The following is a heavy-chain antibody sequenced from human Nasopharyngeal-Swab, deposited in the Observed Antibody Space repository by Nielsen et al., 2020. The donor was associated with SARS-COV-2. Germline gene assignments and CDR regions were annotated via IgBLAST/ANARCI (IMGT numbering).Heavy chain of an antibody. CDR2: ISGSGGST. CDR1: GFTFSSYA. V-gene: IGHV3-23*01. CDR3: AKFNMIVVVITVFDY. D-gene: IGHD3-22*01. J-gene: IGHJ4*02. Sequence: GESLKISCAASGFTFSSYAMSWVRQAPGKGLEWVSAISGSGGSTYYADSVKGRFTISRDNSKNTLYLQMNSLRAEGTAVYYCAKFNMIVVVITVFDYWGQGTLVTVSS.